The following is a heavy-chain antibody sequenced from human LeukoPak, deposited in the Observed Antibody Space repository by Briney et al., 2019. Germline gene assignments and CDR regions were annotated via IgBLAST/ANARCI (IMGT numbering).Heavy chain of an antibody. CDR2: IRCDGSDK. CDR1: GFTFSSYG. J-gene: IGHJ4*02. V-gene: IGHV3-30*02. D-gene: IGHD3-9*01. CDR3: VRGSFDWSQGPEFDS. Sequence: PGGSLRLPCAASGFTFSSYGMHWVRQAPGKGLEWVAFIRCDGSDKYYADSVKGRFTISRDNAKNTLYLQMNSLRAEDTAVYYCVRGSFDWSQGPEFDSWGQGTLVTVSS.